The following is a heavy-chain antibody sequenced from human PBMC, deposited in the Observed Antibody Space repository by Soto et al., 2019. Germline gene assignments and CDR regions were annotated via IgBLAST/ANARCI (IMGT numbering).Heavy chain of an antibody. Sequence: SETLSLTWTVSGVSISSLGYYWSWIRQHPGKGLEWIGYIYYSGSTYYNPSLKSRVTISVDTSKNQFSLKLSSVTAADTAVYYCARGITIFGLYYTVFDPWGQGTLVTVS. J-gene: IGHJ5*02. CDR1: GVSISSLGYY. CDR2: IYYSGST. CDR3: ARGITIFGLYYTVFDP. D-gene: IGHD3-3*01. V-gene: IGHV4-31*02.